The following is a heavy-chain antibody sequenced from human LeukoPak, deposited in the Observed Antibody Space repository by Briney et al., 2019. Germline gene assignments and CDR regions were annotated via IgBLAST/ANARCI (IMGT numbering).Heavy chain of an antibody. J-gene: IGHJ5*02. CDR3: TREHDLWHEGGNWFDV. CDR1: GYTFTSYY. CDR2: INPNRGST. V-gene: IGHV1-46*01. Sequence: ASVKVSCKASGYTFTSYYMYWVRQAPGQGLEWMGIINPNRGSTSYAQKFQGRVTMTRDMSTSTVYMELSSLRSEDTAVYFCTREHDLWHEGGNWFDVWGQGTLVTVSS. D-gene: IGHD3-3*01.